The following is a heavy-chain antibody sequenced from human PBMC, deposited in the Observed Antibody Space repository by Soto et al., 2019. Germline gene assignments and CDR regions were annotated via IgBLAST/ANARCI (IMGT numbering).Heavy chain of an antibody. J-gene: IGHJ4*02. V-gene: IGHV4-59*08. CDR3: ARHPPCSAFHY. CDR2: IYYSGNT. D-gene: IGHD2-15*01. CDR1: GGSINNYY. Sequence: QVQLQDSGPGVVKPSETLSLTCIVSGGSINNYYWSWIRRPPRKGLQWIGYIYYSGNTNCNPSLKSRFTTSVDTSKNLFSLKLSSVPAANTAVYYCARHPPCSAFHYWGQGTLVTVSS.